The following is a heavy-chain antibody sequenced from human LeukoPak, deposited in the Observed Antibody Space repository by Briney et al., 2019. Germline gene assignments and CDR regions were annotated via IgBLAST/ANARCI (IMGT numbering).Heavy chain of an antibody. V-gene: IGHV4-61*02. Sequence: PSQTLSLTCTVSGGSISSGSYYWSWIRQPAGKGLEWIGRIYTSGSTNYNPSLKSRVTISVDTSKNQFSLKLSSVTVADTAVYYCARVYRQLGAFDYWGQGTLATVSS. D-gene: IGHD6-6*01. J-gene: IGHJ4*02. CDR1: GGSISSGSYY. CDR2: IYTSGST. CDR3: ARVYRQLGAFDY.